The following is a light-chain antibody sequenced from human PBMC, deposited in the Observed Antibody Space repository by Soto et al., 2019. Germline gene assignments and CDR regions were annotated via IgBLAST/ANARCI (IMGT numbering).Light chain of an antibody. CDR2: DVT. V-gene: IGLV2-14*03. Sequence: QSALTQPASVSGSPGQSITISCTGTSSDVGGYNYVSWYQHHPGKAPKLIIYDVTNRPSGFSNPFSGSKSGNTASLTISRLQPEDEADYYCISYTTSNTRQIVFGTGTKLTVL. J-gene: IGLJ1*01. CDR3: ISYTTSNTRQIV. CDR1: SSDVGGYNY.